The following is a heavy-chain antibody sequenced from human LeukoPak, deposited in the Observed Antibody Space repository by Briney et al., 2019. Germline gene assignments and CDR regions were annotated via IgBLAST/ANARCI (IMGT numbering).Heavy chain of an antibody. J-gene: IGHJ5*02. CDR2: IYYSGST. CDR3: ARTSGYYTRGGWFDP. D-gene: IGHD3-3*01. V-gene: IGHV4-59*01. Sequence: PSETLSLTCTVSGGSISSYYWSWIRQPPGKGLEWIGYIYYSGSTNYNPPLKSRVTISVDTSKNQFSLKLSSVTAADTAVYYCARTSGYYTRGGWFDPWGQGTLVTVSS. CDR1: GGSISSYY.